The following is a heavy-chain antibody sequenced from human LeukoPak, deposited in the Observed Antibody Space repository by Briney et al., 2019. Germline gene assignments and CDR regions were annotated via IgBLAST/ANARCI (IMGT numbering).Heavy chain of an antibody. J-gene: IGHJ4*02. D-gene: IGHD3-10*01. CDR3: AIAYESGSFYRAFAY. CDR1: GFSLSNYA. CDR2: ISGDSDNK. Sequence: GGSLRLSCAVSGFSLSNYAMSWVRQAPGKSLEWVSLISGDSDNKYSAASVKGRFAISRDNSKNSLYLQMNSLTTEDTALYYCAIAYESGSFYRAFAYWGQGALVTVSS. V-gene: IGHV3-43*02.